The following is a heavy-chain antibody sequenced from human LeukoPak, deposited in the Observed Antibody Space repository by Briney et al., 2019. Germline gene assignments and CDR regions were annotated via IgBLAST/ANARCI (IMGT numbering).Heavy chain of an antibody. CDR1: GGSISSYY. V-gene: IGHV4-59*13. D-gene: IGHD1-14*01. CDR2: IYYSGST. J-gene: IGHJ4*02. Sequence: SETLSLTCTVSGGSISSYYGSWIGQPPGKGLEWSGYIYYSGSTNYNPSLKSRVTISVDTSKNQFSLKLSSVTAADTAVYYCAGDSSSEYFDYWGQGPLVTVSS. CDR3: AGDSSSEYFDY.